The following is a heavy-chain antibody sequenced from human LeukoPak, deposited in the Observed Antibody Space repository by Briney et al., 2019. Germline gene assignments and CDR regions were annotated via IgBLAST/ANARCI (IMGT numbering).Heavy chain of an antibody. CDR2: NHGAST. J-gene: IGHJ4*02. D-gene: IGHD5-24*01. V-gene: IGHV3-23*01. CDR1: GFTFSNCA. CDR3: AKDQAGDGYNSM. Sequence: GGSLRLSCVPSGFTFSNCAMSWVRQAPGKGLEWVSTNHGASTYYASSVKGRFTISRDNSKNTLYLQMNSLRAEDTAIYYCAKDQAGDGYNSMWGQGTRVTVSS.